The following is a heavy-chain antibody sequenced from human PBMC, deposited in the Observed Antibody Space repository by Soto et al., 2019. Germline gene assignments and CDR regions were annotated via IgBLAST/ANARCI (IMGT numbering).Heavy chain of an antibody. CDR2: IYYSGST. V-gene: IGHV4-59*01. J-gene: IGHJ4*02. D-gene: IGHD2-2*01. CDR3: ARAVLPATAPFDY. Sequence: SETLSLTCIVAGGSISNYYWSWIRQPPGKGLEWIGYIYYSGSTNYNPSLQSRVTISVDTSKNQFSLKLSSVTAADTAVYYCARAVLPATAPFDYWGQGTLVTVSS. CDR1: GGSISNYY.